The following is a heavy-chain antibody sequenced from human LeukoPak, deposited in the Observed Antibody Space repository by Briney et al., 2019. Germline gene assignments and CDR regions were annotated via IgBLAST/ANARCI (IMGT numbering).Heavy chain of an antibody. Sequence: ASVKVSCKDSGYTLTELSMHWVRQAPGKGLEWMGGFDPEDGETIYAQKFQGRATMTEDTSTDTAYMELSSLRSEDTAVYYCATAPPYYYGSGSYSPWGQGTLVTVSS. CDR1: GYTLTELS. J-gene: IGHJ5*02. CDR3: ATAPPYYYGSGSYSP. V-gene: IGHV1-24*01. D-gene: IGHD3-10*01. CDR2: FDPEDGET.